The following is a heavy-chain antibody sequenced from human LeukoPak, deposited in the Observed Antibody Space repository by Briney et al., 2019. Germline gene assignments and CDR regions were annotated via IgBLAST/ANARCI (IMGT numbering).Heavy chain of an antibody. V-gene: IGHV3-23*01. J-gene: IGHJ2*01. CDR3: AKSMTLQWRGFFDL. CDR2: ISNNGGYT. D-gene: IGHD6-19*01. Sequence: GGSLRLSCAASGFTFSSSAMSWVRQAPGKGLEWVSAISNNGGYTYYADSVQGRFTISRDNSKSTLCLQMNSLRAEDTAVYYCAKSMTLQWRGFFDLWGRGTHVTVSS. CDR1: GFTFSSSA.